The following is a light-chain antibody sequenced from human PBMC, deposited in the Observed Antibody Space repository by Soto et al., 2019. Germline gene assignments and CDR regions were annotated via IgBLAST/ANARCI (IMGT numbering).Light chain of an antibody. V-gene: IGLV1-51*01. CDR1: SSNIGNNY. CDR3: ATWDSSLSAWL. Sequence: QSVLTQPPSVSAAPGQKVTISCSGGSSNIGNNYVSWYQRVAGTAPKLLIFDNNKRPSGIPDRSSGSKSGTSATLGIAGLQTGDAADYYCATWDSSLSAWLFGGGTQLTVL. J-gene: IGLJ3*02. CDR2: DNN.